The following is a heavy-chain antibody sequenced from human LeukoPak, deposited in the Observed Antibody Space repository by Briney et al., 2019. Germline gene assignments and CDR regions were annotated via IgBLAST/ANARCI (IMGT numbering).Heavy chain of an antibody. J-gene: IGHJ4*02. D-gene: IGHD2-2*02. CDR3: ARGIGYCSSTSCYMGY. Sequence: GGSLRLSCAASGFTFSSYAMHWVRQAPGKGLEWVAVISYDGSNKYYADSVKGRFTISRDNSKNTLYLQMNSLRAEDTAVYYCARGIGYCSSTSCYMGYWGQGTLVTVSS. V-gene: IGHV3-30-3*01. CDR2: ISYDGSNK. CDR1: GFTFSSYA.